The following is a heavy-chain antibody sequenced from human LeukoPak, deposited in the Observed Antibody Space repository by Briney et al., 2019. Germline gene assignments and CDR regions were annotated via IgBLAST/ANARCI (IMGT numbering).Heavy chain of an antibody. D-gene: IGHD3-9*01. J-gene: IGHJ6*04. CDR1: GGSFSGYY. Sequence: SETLSLTCAVYGGSFSGYYWSWIRQPPGKGLEWNGEINHSGSTNYNPSLKSRVTISVDTSKNQFSLKLSSVTAADTAVYYCARDVIRYFAGRYGMDVWGKGTTVTVSS. CDR3: ARDVIRYFAGRYGMDV. CDR2: INHSGST. V-gene: IGHV4-34*01.